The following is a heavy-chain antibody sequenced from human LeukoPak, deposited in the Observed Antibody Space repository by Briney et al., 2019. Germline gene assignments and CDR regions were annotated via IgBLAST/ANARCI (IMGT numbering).Heavy chain of an antibody. CDR3: ARGGYSSSWYYDNWFDP. V-gene: IGHV4-59*01. Sequence: KPSETLSLTCTVSGGSISSYYWSWIRQPPGKGLEWIGYIYYSGSTNYNPSLKSRVTISVDTSKNQFSLKLSSVTAADTAVYYCARGGYSSSWYYDNWFDPWGQGTLVTVSS. J-gene: IGHJ5*02. CDR1: GGSISSYY. D-gene: IGHD6-13*01. CDR2: IYYSGST.